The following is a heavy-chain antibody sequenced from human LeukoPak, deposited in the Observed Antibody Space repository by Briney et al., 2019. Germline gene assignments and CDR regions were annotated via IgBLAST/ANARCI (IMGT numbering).Heavy chain of an antibody. CDR3: ARGIAARWELLGALDI. CDR1: GFTFSSYA. V-gene: IGHV3-23*01. J-gene: IGHJ3*02. Sequence: GGSLRLSCAASGFTFSSYAMSWVRQAPGKGLEWVSAISGSGGSTYYADSVKGRFTISRDNSKNTLYLQMNSLRAEDTAVYYCARGIAARWELLGALDIWGQGTMVTVSS. D-gene: IGHD3-10*01. CDR2: ISGSGGST.